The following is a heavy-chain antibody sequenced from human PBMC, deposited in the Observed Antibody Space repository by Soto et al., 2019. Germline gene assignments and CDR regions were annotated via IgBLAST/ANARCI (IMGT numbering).Heavy chain of an antibody. CDR2: ISSDGSNK. D-gene: IGHD6-19*01. V-gene: IGHV3-30*18. Sequence: QVQLVESGGGVVQPGRSLRLSCAASGFTFSSYGMHWVRQAPGKGLEWVAVISSDGSNKYYGDSVKGRFTISRDNSKNTLYLQMNSLRAEDTAVYYCAKDGSGWYYFDYGGQGTLVTVSS. J-gene: IGHJ4*02. CDR3: AKDGSGWYYFDY. CDR1: GFTFSSYG.